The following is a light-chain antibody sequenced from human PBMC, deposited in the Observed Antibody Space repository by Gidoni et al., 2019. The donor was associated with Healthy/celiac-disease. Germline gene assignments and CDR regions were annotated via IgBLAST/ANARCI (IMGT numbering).Light chain of an antibody. Sequence: DIQMTQSPSSLSASVGDRVTITCQASQDISSDLNWYQQKPGKAPKHRIYDASNLETGVPSRFSGSGSGTDFTLTISSLQAEDIATYYCQQYDNLPRTFGQGTKVEIK. V-gene: IGKV1-33*01. J-gene: IGKJ1*01. CDR1: QDISSD. CDR3: QQYDNLPRT. CDR2: DAS.